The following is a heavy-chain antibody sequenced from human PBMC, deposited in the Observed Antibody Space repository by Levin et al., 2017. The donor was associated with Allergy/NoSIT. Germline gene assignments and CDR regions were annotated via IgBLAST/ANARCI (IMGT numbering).Heavy chain of an antibody. Sequence: GGSLRLSCAASGFTFSSYWMHWVRQAPGKGLMWVSRINSDESRTNYADSVKGRFTISRDNAKNTLYLQMNSLRAEDTAVYYCARGYYDTSTYTASIWGRGTLVTVSS. CDR1: GFTFSSYW. V-gene: IGHV3-74*01. D-gene: IGHD3-22*01. CDR2: INSDESRT. CDR3: ARGYYDTSTYTASI. J-gene: IGHJ4*02.